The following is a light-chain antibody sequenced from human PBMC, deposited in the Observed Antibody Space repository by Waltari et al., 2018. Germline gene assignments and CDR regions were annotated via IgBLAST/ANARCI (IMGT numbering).Light chain of an antibody. V-gene: IGKV3D-15*03. J-gene: IGKJ5*01. CDR2: VAS. CDR1: VSNI. Sequence: VSNIVACEQQKPGQAPRLFLYVASSRATVIPGRFSGSGSGTDFTLTISIVHAEDVAVYYWQQYNKWPSTFGQGTKLEIK. CDR3: QQYNKWPST.